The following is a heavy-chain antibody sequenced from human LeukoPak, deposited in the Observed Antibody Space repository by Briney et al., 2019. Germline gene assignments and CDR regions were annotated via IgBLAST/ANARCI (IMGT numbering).Heavy chain of an antibody. CDR2: IRSDGSNK. CDR3: ATHKLRFLEWFFSY. J-gene: IGHJ4*02. V-gene: IGHV3-30*02. Sequence: GGSLRLSCAASGFTFSNYGMHWVRQAPGKGLEWVAFIRSDGSNKYYADSVKGRFTISRDNSKNTLYLQMNSLRAEDTAVYYCATHKLRFLEWFFSYWGQGTLVTVSS. D-gene: IGHD3-3*01. CDR1: GFTFSNYG.